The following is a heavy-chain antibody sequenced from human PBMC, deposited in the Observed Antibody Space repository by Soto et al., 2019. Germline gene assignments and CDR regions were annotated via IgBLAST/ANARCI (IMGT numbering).Heavy chain of an antibody. CDR1: GGSISSGGYY. V-gene: IGHV4-31*03. D-gene: IGHD3-9*01. CDR2: IYYSGST. Sequence: SETLSLTCTVSGGSISSGGYYWSWIRQHPGKGLEWIGYIYYSGSTNYNPSLKSRVTISVDTSKNQFSLKLSSVTAADTAVYYCARRPRPRYFDWLLIAWFDPWGQGTLVTVSS. CDR3: ARRPRPRYFDWLLIAWFDP. J-gene: IGHJ5*02.